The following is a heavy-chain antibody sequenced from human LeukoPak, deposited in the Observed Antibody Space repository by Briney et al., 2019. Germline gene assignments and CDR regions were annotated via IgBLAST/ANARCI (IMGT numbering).Heavy chain of an antibody. Sequence: PGGSLRLSCAASGFTFSTYAISWVRQAPGKGLEWVSAISDSGGNTYYADSVKGRFTIFRDNSKNTLFLQMNSLRADDTAVYYCAKATYYYDSSGYYYYFDSWGQGTLVPVSS. D-gene: IGHD3-22*01. CDR2: ISDSGGNT. CDR3: AKATYYYDSSGYYYYFDS. CDR1: GFTFSTYA. J-gene: IGHJ4*02. V-gene: IGHV3-23*01.